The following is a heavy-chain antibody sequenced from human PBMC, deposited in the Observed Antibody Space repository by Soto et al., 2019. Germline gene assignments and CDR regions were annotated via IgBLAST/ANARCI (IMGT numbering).Heavy chain of an antibody. J-gene: IGHJ4*02. CDR2: VSPHSAST. CDR1: GYTFTAYD. Sequence: ASVNVSCLASGYTFTAYDISCVRQATGQGLEWMGWVSPHSASTGFAQKFRGRITMTTNTTITTAYMELTSLRPDDSAVYFCARGGYSSSWEFDFWGPGTLVTVSS. V-gene: IGHV1-8*01. CDR3: ARGGYSSSWEFDF. D-gene: IGHD6-6*01.